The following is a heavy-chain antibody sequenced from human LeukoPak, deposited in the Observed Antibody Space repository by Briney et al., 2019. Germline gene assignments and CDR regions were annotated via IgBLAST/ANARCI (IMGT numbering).Heavy chain of an antibody. CDR1: GGSISSSSYY. V-gene: IGHV4-39*07. Sequence: SETLSLTCTVSGGSISSSSYYWGWIRQPPGKGLEWIGSIYSIGSTYYNPSLKSRVTISVDTSNNQFSLKLNSVTAADTAVYYCARGDRGSYLLDAFDIWGQGTMVTVSS. J-gene: IGHJ3*02. CDR3: ARGDRGSYLLDAFDI. D-gene: IGHD1-26*01. CDR2: IYSIGST.